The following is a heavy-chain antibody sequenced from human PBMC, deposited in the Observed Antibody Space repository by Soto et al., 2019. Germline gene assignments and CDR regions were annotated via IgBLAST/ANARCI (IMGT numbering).Heavy chain of an antibody. J-gene: IGHJ4*02. Sequence: QVQLQESGPGLVKPSETLSLTCSVSGGSVSSSSYYWNWIRQPPGKGLEWIGYISYSGSTNYDPSRKSRVTISVDTSKNRFYQKLSSVTAADTAVYYCAREGGIVGATTGYFDYWGQGTLGTVSS. CDR1: GGSVSSSSYY. V-gene: IGHV4-61*01. CDR3: AREGGIVGATTGYFDY. CDR2: ISYSGST. D-gene: IGHD1-26*01.